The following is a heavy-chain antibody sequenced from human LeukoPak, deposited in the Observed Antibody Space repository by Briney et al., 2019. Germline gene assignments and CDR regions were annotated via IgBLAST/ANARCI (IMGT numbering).Heavy chain of an antibody. CDR3: AKTRPLDSSSWSHGDY. D-gene: IGHD6-13*01. CDR1: GLTFSSSW. V-gene: IGHV3-23*01. CDR2: ISGSGDST. J-gene: IGHJ4*02. Sequence: GGSLRLSCAVSGLTFSSSWMDWVRQAPGKGLEWVSAISGSGDSTYYGDSVKGRFTISRDNSKNTLYLQMNSLRAEDTAVYYCAKTRPLDSSSWSHGDYWGQGTLVTVSS.